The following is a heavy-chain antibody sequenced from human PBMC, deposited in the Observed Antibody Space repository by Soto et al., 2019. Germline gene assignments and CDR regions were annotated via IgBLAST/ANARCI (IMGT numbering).Heavy chain of an antibody. CDR1: GFTFSSYG. J-gene: IGHJ6*02. CDR2: IWYDGSNK. CDR3: ARVHIAAAGTRGMDV. V-gene: IGHV3-33*01. Sequence: QVQLVESGGGVVQPGRSLRLSCAASGFTFSSYGMHWVRQAPGKGLEWVAVIWYDGSNKYYADSVKGRFTISRDNSKNTLYLQMNSLRAEDTAVYYCARVHIAAAGTRGMDVWGQGTTVTVSS. D-gene: IGHD6-13*01.